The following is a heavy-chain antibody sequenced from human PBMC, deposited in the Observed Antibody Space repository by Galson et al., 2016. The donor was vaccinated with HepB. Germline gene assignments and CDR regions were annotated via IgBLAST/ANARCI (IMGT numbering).Heavy chain of an antibody. CDR3: ARYWGAMADDGFDI. J-gene: IGHJ3*02. V-gene: IGHV1-69*13. D-gene: IGHD3-16*01. CDR1: GGTFSSYS. CDR2: IIPIFGTT. Sequence: SVKVSCKASGGTFSSYSISWVRQAPGQGLEWMGGIIPIFGTTNYAQKFQGRVTITADESTSTAYMELSSLRSDDTAVYYCARYWGAMADDGFDIWGQGAMVTVSS.